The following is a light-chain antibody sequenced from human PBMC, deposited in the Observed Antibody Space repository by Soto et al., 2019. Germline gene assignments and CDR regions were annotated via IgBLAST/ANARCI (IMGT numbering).Light chain of an antibody. V-gene: IGKV3-20*01. CDR1: QSVSSSY. J-gene: IGKJ2*01. CDR2: GAS. CDR3: QQFGNSPYT. Sequence: EIVLTQSPGTLPLSPGERATLSCRASQSVSSSYLAWYQQKPGQTPKLLIYGASNRATGIPDRFSGSGSGTDFTLTISRLEPEDFAVYYCQQFGNSPYTFGQGTKLEIK.